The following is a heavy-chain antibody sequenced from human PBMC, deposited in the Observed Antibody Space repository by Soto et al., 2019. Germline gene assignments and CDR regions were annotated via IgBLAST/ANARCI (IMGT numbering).Heavy chain of an antibody. V-gene: IGHV2-70*11. Sequence: GSGPTLVNPTQTLTLTCTFSGFSLSTSGMCVSWIRQPPGKALEWLARIDWDDDKYYSTSLKTRLTISKDTSKNQVVLTMTNMDPVDTATYYCARILCAAVLRRKYYYYMDVWGKGTTVTVS. CDR3: ARILCAAVLRRKYYYYMDV. CDR1: GFSLSTSGMC. D-gene: IGHD3-16*01. CDR2: IDWDDDK. J-gene: IGHJ6*03.